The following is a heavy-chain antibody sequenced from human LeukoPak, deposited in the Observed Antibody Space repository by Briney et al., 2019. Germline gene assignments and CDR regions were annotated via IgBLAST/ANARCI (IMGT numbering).Heavy chain of an antibody. J-gene: IGHJ4*02. D-gene: IGHD3-9*01. Sequence: PGGSLRLSCAASGFTFSSYGMHWVRQAPGKGLEWVAVISYDGSNKYYADSVKGRFTISRDNSKNTLYLQMNSLRAEDTAVYYCAGQYHDVLTGYRPLDYWGQGTLVTVSS. CDR3: AGQYHDVLTGYRPLDY. CDR1: GFTFSSYG. CDR2: ISYDGSNK. V-gene: IGHV3-30*03.